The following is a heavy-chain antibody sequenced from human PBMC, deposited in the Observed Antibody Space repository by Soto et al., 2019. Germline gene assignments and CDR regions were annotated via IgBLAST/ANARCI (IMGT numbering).Heavy chain of an antibody. J-gene: IGHJ5*02. CDR3: ARGEGSGRARDWFDR. D-gene: IGHD3-10*01. Sequence: QVQLQESGPGLVKPSQTLSLTCTVSGDSINRGGFYWSWIRLLPGTGLEWIGYVYYSGTTYYNPSXKXXXTXXVDRSKNVFSLTLSSVTAADSAVYYCARGEGSGRARDWFDRWGRGTLAIVSS. CDR2: VYYSGTT. V-gene: IGHV4-31*01. CDR1: GDSINRGGFY.